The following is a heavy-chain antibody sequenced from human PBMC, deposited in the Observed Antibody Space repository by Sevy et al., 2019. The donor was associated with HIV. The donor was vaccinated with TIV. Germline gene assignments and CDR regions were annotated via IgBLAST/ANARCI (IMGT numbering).Heavy chain of an antibody. J-gene: IGHJ6*02. Sequence: ASVKVSCKASGGPFNTYAITWIRQAPGQGLEWMGGIIPIFRTTNYAQKFQGRVTITADESRTTAYMELSSLRSEDTAVYYCASEGGGPAQLERLTYYYGMDIWGQGTTVTVSS. V-gene: IGHV1-69*13. D-gene: IGHD1-1*01. CDR2: IIPIFRTT. CDR1: GGPFNTYA. CDR3: ASEGGGPAQLERLTYYYGMDI.